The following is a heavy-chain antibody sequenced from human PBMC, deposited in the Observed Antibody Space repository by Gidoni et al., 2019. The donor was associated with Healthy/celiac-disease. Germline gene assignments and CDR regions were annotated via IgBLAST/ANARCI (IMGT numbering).Heavy chain of an antibody. Sequence: EVQLLESGGGLVQPGGSLRLSCAASGFTFSSYAMSWVRQAPGKGLEWVSAISGSGGRTYYADSVKGRFTISRDNSKNTLYLQMNSLRAEDTAVYYCAKLPLMIVVVSRDAFDIWGQGTMVTVSS. J-gene: IGHJ3*02. CDR1: GFTFSSYA. D-gene: IGHD3-22*01. CDR3: AKLPLMIVVVSRDAFDI. V-gene: IGHV3-23*01. CDR2: ISGSGGRT.